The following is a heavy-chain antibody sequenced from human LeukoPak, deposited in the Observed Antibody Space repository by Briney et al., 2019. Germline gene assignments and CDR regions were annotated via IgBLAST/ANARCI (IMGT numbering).Heavy chain of an antibody. J-gene: IGHJ3*02. CDR2: ISSTSTYI. CDR3: ARDRGGWYRDAFDI. Sequence: PGGSLRLSCAASGFTFRTYSMNWVRQAPGKGLEWVSSISSTSTYIYYADSMKGRFTISRDNAKNSLYLQMNSLRAEDTAVYYCARDRGGWYRDAFDIWGQGTMVTVS. D-gene: IGHD6-19*01. CDR1: GFTFRTYS. V-gene: IGHV3-21*06.